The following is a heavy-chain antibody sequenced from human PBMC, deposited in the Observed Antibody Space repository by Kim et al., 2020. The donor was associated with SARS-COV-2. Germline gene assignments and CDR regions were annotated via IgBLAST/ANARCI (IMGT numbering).Heavy chain of an antibody. D-gene: IGHD3-9*01. V-gene: IGHV3-21*01. J-gene: IGHJ3*02. Sequence: ADSVEGRFTISRDNAKNSLYLQMNSLRAEDTAVYYCAGVEYYDMGVAFDIWGQGTMVTVSS. CDR3: AGVEYYDMGVAFDI.